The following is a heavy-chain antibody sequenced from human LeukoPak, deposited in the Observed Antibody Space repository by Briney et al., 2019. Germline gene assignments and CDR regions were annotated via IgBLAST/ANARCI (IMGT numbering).Heavy chain of an antibody. J-gene: IGHJ3*02. Sequence: GGSLRLSCAASGFTFSSYWMHWVRQAPGKGLVWVSRINSDGSSTSYADSVKGRFTISRDNAKNTLYLQMNSLRAEDTAVYYYAREGYFDWLSPPTDAFDIWGQGTMVTVSS. CDR1: GFTFSSYW. D-gene: IGHD3-9*01. CDR3: AREGYFDWLSPPTDAFDI. V-gene: IGHV3-74*01. CDR2: INSDGSST.